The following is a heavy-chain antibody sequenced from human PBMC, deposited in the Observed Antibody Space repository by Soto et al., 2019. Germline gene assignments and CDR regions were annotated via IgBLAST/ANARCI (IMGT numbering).Heavy chain of an antibody. CDR1: GGTFTNYA. D-gene: IGHD3-9*01. CDR3: ARPYYAVLTGCSDDYYCYGMDV. Sequence: SVKVSCKASGGTFTNYALSWVRQAPGQGLEWVGGIIPIFGTTQYAQRFQGRVTITGVESTSTAYMGLRSLRSDDTAVYFCARPYYAVLTGCSDDYYCYGMDVWGQGTTVTVSS. CDR2: IIPIFGTT. J-gene: IGHJ6*02. V-gene: IGHV1-69*13.